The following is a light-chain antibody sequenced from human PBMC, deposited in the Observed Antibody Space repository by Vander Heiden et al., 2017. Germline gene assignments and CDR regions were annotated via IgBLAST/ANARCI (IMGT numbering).Light chain of an antibody. CDR2: RDS. J-gene: IGLJ2*01. CDR1: SSNIGSNY. CDR3: SAWDDSLNGVF. V-gene: IGLV1-47*01. Sequence: QSVLTQQPSASGTTGQRVTISCSGNSSNIGSNYVYWYQQIPGTAPKFLIYRDSQRPSGVPDRFSASKSATSAALAISGLRSEDEATYYCSAWDDSLNGVFFGGGTKVTVL.